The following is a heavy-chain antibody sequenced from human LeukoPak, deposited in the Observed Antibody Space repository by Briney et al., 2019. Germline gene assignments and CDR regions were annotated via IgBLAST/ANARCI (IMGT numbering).Heavy chain of an antibody. CDR2: IYYSGST. V-gene: IGHV4-59*01. Sequence: SETLSLTCTVSGGSISSYYWSWIRQPPGKGLEWIGYIYYSGSTNYNPSLKSRVTISVDTSKNQFSLKLSSVTAADTAVYCCARAHGSGSYYRAPYFDYWGQGTLVTVSS. CDR3: ARAHGSGSYYRAPYFDY. J-gene: IGHJ4*02. D-gene: IGHD3-10*01. CDR1: GGSISSYY.